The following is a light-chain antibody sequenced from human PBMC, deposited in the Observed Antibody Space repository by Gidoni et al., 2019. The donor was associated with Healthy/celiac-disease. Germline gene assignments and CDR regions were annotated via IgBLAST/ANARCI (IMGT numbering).Light chain of an antibody. J-gene: IGKJ4*01. CDR3: QQYNSYLLT. CDR1: QSISSW. Sequence: RITITCRASQSISSWLAWYQQKPGKAPKLLIYKASSLESGVPSRFSGSGSGIEFTLTISMLQPDDFATYYCQQYNSYLLTFGEXTKVEIK. V-gene: IGKV1-5*03. CDR2: KAS.